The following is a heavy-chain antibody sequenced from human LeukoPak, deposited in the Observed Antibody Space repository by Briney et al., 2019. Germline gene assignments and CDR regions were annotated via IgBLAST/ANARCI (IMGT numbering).Heavy chain of an antibody. CDR2: MNPNSGNT. CDR1: GYTVTSYD. D-gene: IGHD6-6*01. J-gene: IGHJ4*02. CDR3: ASYGEFGQLAIFDY. Sequence: ASVKVSCKASGYTVTSYDINWVRQATGQGLEWLGWMNPNSGNTGYAQKFQGRVTITRNTSISTVYMELRSLRSDDTAVYYCASYGEFGQLAIFDYWGQGTLVTVSS. V-gene: IGHV1-8*03.